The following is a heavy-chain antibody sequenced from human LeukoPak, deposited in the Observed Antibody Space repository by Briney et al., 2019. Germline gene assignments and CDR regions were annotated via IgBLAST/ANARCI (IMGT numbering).Heavy chain of an antibody. CDR2: IRSKASGGTT. Sequence: GGSLRLSCTTSGFKFGDYAMSWVRQAPGKGLEWVSFIRSKASGGTTEYAASVNGRFTISRDDSKSIAYLQMNSLKTEDTAVYYCTRVDRGDFWSGFQRYYYYYMDVWGKGTTVTVSS. J-gene: IGHJ6*03. CDR3: TRVDRGDFWSGFQRYYYYYMDV. D-gene: IGHD3-3*01. CDR1: GFKFGDYA. V-gene: IGHV3-49*04.